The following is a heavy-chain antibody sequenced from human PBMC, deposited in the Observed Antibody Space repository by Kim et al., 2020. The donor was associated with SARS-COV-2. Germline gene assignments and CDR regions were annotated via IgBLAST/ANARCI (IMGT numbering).Heavy chain of an antibody. D-gene: IGHD3-16*01. CDR1: EYTFPTYW. CDR2: IYPGDSDT. Sequence: GESLKISCKGSEYTFPTYWIDWVRQMPGKGLEWMGIIYPGDSDTRYSPSFQGHVTISADKSTTTAYLQWSSLKASDTAMYYCARSAGPYDYYFDYWGQGT. V-gene: IGHV5-51*01. CDR3: ARSAGPYDYYFDY. J-gene: IGHJ4*02.